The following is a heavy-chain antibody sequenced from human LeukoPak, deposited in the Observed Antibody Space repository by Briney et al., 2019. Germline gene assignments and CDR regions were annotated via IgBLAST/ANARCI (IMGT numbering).Heavy chain of an antibody. J-gene: IGHJ4*02. CDR2: IYYSGST. CDR1: GGSISGHY. Sequence: PSETLSLTCTVSGGSISGHYWSWIRQPPGKGLEWLGYIYYSGSTNYNPSLKSRVTISVDTSKNQFSLKLSSVTAADTAVYYCARQRVNKWNNLWSFDYWGQGTLVTVSS. CDR3: ARQRVNKWNNLWSFDY. D-gene: IGHD1/OR15-1a*01. V-gene: IGHV4-59*08.